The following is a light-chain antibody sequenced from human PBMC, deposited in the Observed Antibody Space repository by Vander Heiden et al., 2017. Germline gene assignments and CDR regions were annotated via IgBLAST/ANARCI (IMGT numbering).Light chain of an antibody. CDR1: QSLLHSNGYNY. V-gene: IGKV2-28*01. CDR2: LGS. J-gene: IGKJ2*01. CDR3: RLALETPLT. Sequence: DIVMTQSPLSLPVTPGEPASISCRSSQSLLHSNGYNYLDWYLQKPGQSPQLLIYLGSNRASGVPDRCSGSASGTDVTLKISRVDAEDVRVYYCRLALETPLTFGQGTKLEIK.